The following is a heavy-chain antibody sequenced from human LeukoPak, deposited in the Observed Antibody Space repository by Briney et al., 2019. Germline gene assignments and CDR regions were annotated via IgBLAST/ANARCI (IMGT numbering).Heavy chain of an antibody. D-gene: IGHD6-19*01. CDR3: AKRGIAVADY. CDR1: GFTFSSYG. CDR2: IYSGGST. V-gene: IGHV3-66*02. Sequence: GGSLRLSCAASGFTFSSYGMSWVRQAPGKGLEWVSIIYSGGSTFYADSVKGRFTISRDNSKNTLYLQMNSLRAEDTAVYYCAKRGIAVADYWGQGTLVTVSS. J-gene: IGHJ4*02.